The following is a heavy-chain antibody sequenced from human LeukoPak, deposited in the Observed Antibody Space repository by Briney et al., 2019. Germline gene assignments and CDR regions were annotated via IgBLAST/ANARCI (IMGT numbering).Heavy chain of an antibody. CDR2: ISSSGTYL. V-gene: IGHV3-21*01. CDR1: GFTFSNYA. Sequence: RGSLRLSCAASGFTFSNYAMHWVRQAPGKGLEWVSSISSSGTYLYYADSVKGRFTISRDNAKDSLYLHMNSLRVEDTAVYFCARGLFGVINPTDYWGQGTLVTVSS. J-gene: IGHJ4*02. CDR3: ARGLFGVINPTDY. D-gene: IGHD3-3*01.